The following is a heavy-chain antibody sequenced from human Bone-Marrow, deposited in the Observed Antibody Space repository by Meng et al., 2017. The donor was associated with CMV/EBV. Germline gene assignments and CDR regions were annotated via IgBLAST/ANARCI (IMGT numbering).Heavy chain of an antibody. J-gene: IGHJ6*02. CDR1: GFTFNSYA. CDR3: AKCFYLGNYGSHFGLDV. D-gene: IGHD3-16*01. CDR2: ISGGGITI. Sequence: GESLKISCAVSGFTFNSYAMSWVRQAPGKGLEWVSTISGGGITIYYADSVKGRFTISRDNSKNTLYLQMNSLRVEDTAVYYCAKCFYLGNYGSHFGLDVWGQGTTATVSS. V-gene: IGHV3-23*01.